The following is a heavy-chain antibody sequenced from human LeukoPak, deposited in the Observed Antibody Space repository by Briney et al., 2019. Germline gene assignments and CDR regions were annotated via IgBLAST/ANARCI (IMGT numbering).Heavy chain of an antibody. J-gene: IGHJ4*02. CDR1: GFIVSSDY. Sequence: GGSLRLSCAASGFIVSSDYMSWVRQAPGKGLEWVSVIYTGGITYSADTVKGRFTISRDNAKNSLYLQMNSLRAEDTAVYYCARAHNWKYGSFDFWGQGTLVTVSS. CDR2: IYTGGIT. CDR3: ARAHNWKYGSFDF. D-gene: IGHD1-7*01. V-gene: IGHV3-66*01.